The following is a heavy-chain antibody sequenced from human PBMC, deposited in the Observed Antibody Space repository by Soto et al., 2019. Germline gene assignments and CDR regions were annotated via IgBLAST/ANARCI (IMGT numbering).Heavy chain of an antibody. J-gene: IGHJ6*02. D-gene: IGHD2-2*01. CDR3: ARDPSIVLVPAATYYYYYYGMEV. Sequence: GGSLRLSCAASGFTFSSFAMSWVRQAPGKGLEWVSAISGSGDRTYFADSVKGRFTISRDNSKNTLYVQMNSLRAEDTAVYYCARDPSIVLVPAATYYYYYYGMEVWGQGTTVTVSS. CDR2: ISGSGDRT. CDR1: GFTFSSFA. V-gene: IGHV3-23*01.